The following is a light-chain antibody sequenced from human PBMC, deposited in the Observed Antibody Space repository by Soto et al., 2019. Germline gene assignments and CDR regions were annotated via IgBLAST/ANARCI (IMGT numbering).Light chain of an antibody. V-gene: IGKV1-39*01. CDR1: QSISTY. CDR2: AAS. CDR3: QQRYSTTIT. J-gene: IGKJ5*01. Sequence: EIQMTQSPSSLSASVGDTVTITCRASQSISTYLHWYQQKPGKAPTLLMYAASSLQSGVPSRFSGIGSGTDFPLTISSLKNEDFATYDCQQRYSTTITFGQGTRLEI.